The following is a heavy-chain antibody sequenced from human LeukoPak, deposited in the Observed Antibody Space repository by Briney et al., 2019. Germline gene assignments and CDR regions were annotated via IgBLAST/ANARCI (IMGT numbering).Heavy chain of an antibody. CDR3: AKDQRTTVSVEPTLIDY. V-gene: IGHV3-23*01. Sequence: GGSLRLSCAASGFTFSTYAMSWVRQAPGKGLEWVSVISGNGGSSYYTDSVKGRFTISRDNSKNTLFLQMNSLRAEDTAIYYCAKDQRTTVSVEPTLIDYWGQGTLVTVSS. CDR1: GFTFSTYA. J-gene: IGHJ4*02. CDR2: ISGNGGSS. D-gene: IGHD4-4*01.